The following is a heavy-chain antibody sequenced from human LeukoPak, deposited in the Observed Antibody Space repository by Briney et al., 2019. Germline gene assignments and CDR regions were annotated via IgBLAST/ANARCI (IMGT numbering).Heavy chain of an antibody. CDR3: ARGRGFGWFGEGGMDV. J-gene: IGHJ6*04. CDR2: INRDESST. CDR1: GFAFSSYW. D-gene: IGHD3-10*01. Sequence: GGSLRLSCAASGFAFSSYWMHWVRQVPGKGLVWVSRINRDESSTSYADSVKGRFTISRDNAKNTLHLQMNSLRAEDTAVYYCARGRGFGWFGEGGMDVWGKGTTVTVSS. V-gene: IGHV3-74*01.